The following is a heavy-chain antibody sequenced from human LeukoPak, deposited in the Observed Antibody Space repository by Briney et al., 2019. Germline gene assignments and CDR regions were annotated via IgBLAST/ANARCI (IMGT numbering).Heavy chain of an antibody. Sequence: SETLSLTCSVPDDSITMYYWSWIRQPPGKGLEWIGEINHSGGTNYNPSLKSRVTISVDTSKNQFSLKLSSVTAADTAVYYCARGRGFYCTNGVCYDGFDYWGQGTLVTVSS. CDR2: INHSGGT. CDR1: DDSITMYY. J-gene: IGHJ4*02. V-gene: IGHV4-34*01. CDR3: ARGRGFYCTNGVCYDGFDY. D-gene: IGHD2-8*01.